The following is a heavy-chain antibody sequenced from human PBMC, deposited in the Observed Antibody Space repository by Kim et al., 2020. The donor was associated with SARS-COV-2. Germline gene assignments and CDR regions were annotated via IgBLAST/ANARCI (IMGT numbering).Heavy chain of an antibody. Sequence: GGSLRLSCAASGFTFDDYAMHWVRQAPGKGLEWVSLISGDGGSTYYADSVKGRFTISRDNSKNSLYLQMNSLRTEDTALYYCAKERGSGSYRGSDAFDIWGQGARVTVSS. D-gene: IGHD3-10*01. CDR3: AKERGSGSYRGSDAFDI. CDR1: GFTFDDYA. J-gene: IGHJ3*02. CDR2: ISGDGGST. V-gene: IGHV3-43*02.